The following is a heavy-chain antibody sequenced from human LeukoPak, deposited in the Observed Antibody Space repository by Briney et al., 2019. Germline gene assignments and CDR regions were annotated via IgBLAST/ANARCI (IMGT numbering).Heavy chain of an antibody. J-gene: IGHJ4*02. CDR2: INPKSGDT. V-gene: IGHV1-2*02. Sequence: ASVKVSSKASGYTFNDYYIHWVQQAPGQGLEWMGWINPKSGDTNYAQKFQGRVTMTRDTSINTVYMELNSLRPDDTAIYYCARAGTPMVFGFWGQGTPVTVSS. CDR3: ARAGTPMVFGF. CDR1: GYTFNDYY. D-gene: IGHD3-10*01.